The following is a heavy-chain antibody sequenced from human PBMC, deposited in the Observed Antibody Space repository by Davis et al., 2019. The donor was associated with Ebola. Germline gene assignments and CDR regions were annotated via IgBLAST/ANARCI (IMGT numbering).Heavy chain of an antibody. D-gene: IGHD2-2*01. Sequence: MPSETLSLTCTVSAGSISSYYWRRIRQPPGQGMEWIGYISYSGSTNDNPSLKSRVTMSVDTSKNQFSLKLTSVTAADTAVYYCARNRLEGSASWDNFDYWGRGTLVTVSS. V-gene: IGHV4-59*01. CDR3: ARNRLEGSASWDNFDY. J-gene: IGHJ4*02. CDR1: AGSISSYY. CDR2: ISYSGST.